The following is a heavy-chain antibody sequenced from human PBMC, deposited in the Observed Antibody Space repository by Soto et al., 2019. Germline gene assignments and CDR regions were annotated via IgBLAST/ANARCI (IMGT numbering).Heavy chain of an antibody. J-gene: IGHJ4*02. CDR2: IWYDGSKR. Sequence: QVQLVESGGGVVQPGRSLRLSCAASRFSFSSYGMHWVRQAPGKGLEWVAVIWYDGSKRYYEDSVTGRFTISRDNSNNALSLQMNSLRVEDTAVYFCARSSGLSIDYWGRGTLVTVSS. CDR3: ARSSGLSIDY. D-gene: IGHD6-19*01. V-gene: IGHV3-33*01. CDR1: RFSFSSYG.